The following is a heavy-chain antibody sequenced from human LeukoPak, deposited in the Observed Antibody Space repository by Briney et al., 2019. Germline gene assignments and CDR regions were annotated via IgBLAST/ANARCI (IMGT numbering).Heavy chain of an antibody. J-gene: IGHJ4*02. V-gene: IGHV4-34*01. D-gene: IGHD3-16*01. CDR3: ARDNQGGLDY. CDR1: GGSFSGYY. Sequence: PSETLSLTCAVYGGSFSGYYWSWIRQPPGKGLEWIGEINHSGSTNYNPSLKSRVTISVDTSKNQFSLKLSSVTAADTAVYYRARDNQGGLDYWGQGTLVTVSS. CDR2: INHSGST.